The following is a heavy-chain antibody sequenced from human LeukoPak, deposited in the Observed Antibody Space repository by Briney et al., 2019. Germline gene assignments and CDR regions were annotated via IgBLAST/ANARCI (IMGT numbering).Heavy chain of an antibody. CDR3: VQGRLGYSYGAFDH. J-gene: IGHJ4*02. Sequence: GGSLRLSCAASGFTFSNYAMSWVRQAPGKGLEWVSVISGSGGSTNFADSVKGRFTSSRDNSKNTLYLQMHSLRVEDTAVYYCVQGRLGYSYGAFDHWGQGTLVTVSS. CDR2: ISGSGGST. CDR1: GFTFSNYA. V-gene: IGHV3-23*01. D-gene: IGHD5-18*01.